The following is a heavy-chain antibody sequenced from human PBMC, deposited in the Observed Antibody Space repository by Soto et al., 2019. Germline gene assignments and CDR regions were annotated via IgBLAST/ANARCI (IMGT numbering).Heavy chain of an antibody. J-gene: IGHJ4*02. CDR1: GFTFSPAW. CDR2: IRAGGAT. CDR3: VATIQGPPPRHLLDF. V-gene: IGHV3-15*01. Sequence: GGSLRLSCAASGFTFSPAWMNWVRQAPGKGLEWVSRIRAGGATDYAAPVTGRFTVSRDDSMNTLYLQMGSLKTEDTAVYYCVATIQGPPPRHLLDFWGQGNLVTVSS.